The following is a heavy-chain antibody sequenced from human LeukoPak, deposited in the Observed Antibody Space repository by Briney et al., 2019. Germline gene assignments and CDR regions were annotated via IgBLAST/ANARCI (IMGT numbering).Heavy chain of an antibody. V-gene: IGHV4-38-2*02. CDR3: ASLDIPDY. D-gene: IGHD3-9*01. Sequence: ASETLSLTCTVSGYSISSGYYWGWIRQPPGKGLEWIGSIYHSGSTYYNPSLKSRVTISVDTSKNQFSLKLSSVTAADTAVYYCASLDIPDYWGQGTLVTVSS. CDR1: GYSISSGYY. J-gene: IGHJ4*02. CDR2: IYHSGST.